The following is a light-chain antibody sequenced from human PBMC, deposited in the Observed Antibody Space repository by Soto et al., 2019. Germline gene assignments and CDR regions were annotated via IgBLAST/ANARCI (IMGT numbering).Light chain of an antibody. V-gene: IGLV2-14*01. CDR1: SSDVGGYNY. J-gene: IGLJ1*01. CDR2: EVR. Sequence: QSALTQPASVSGSPGQSITISCTGTSSDVGGYNYVSWYQQHPGKVPKLMIYEVRYRPSGISTRFSGSKSGNTASLTISGLQAEDEADYYCSSYTSSNTYVCGAGTKVTVL. CDR3: SSYTSSNTYV.